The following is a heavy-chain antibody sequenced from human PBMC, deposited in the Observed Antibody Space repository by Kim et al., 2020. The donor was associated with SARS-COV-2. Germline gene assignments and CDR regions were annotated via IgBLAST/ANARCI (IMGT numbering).Heavy chain of an antibody. CDR1: GYSFTSYW. CDR3: ARLAGRGYYDSSGGY. Sequence: GESLKISCKGSGYSFTSYWIGWVRQMPGKGLEWMGIIYPGDSDTRYSPSFQGQVTISADKSISTAYLQWSSLKASDTAMYYCARLAGRGYYDSSGGYWGQGTLVTVSS. D-gene: IGHD3-22*01. V-gene: IGHV5-51*01. J-gene: IGHJ4*02. CDR2: IYPGDSDT.